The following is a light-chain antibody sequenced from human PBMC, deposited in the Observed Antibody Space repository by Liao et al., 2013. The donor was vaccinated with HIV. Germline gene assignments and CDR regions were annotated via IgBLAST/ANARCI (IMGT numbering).Light chain of an antibody. J-gene: IGLJ3*02. V-gene: IGLV3-21*04. CDR1: KLGEKF. Sequence: SYELIQPPSVSVSPGQPASITCSGDKLGEKFVCWYQQKPGQAPVLVIYYDSDRPSGIPERFCGSNSGNTATLTISRVEAGDEADYYCQVWDSSSDHWVFGGGTKLTAL. CDR3: QVWDSSSDHWV. CDR2: YDS.